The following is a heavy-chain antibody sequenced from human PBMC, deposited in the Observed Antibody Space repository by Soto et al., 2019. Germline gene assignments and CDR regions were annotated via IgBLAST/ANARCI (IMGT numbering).Heavy chain of an antibody. CDR1: GGSFSGYY. V-gene: IGHV4-34*01. CDR3: ARVGYYPFYYYYGMDV. D-gene: IGHD3-22*01. Sequence: SETLSLTCAVYGGSFSGYYWSWIRQPPGKGLEWIGEINHSGSTNYNPSLKSRVTISVDTSKNQFSLKLSSVTAADTAVYYCARVGYYPFYYYYGMDVWGQGTTVTV. J-gene: IGHJ6*02. CDR2: INHSGST.